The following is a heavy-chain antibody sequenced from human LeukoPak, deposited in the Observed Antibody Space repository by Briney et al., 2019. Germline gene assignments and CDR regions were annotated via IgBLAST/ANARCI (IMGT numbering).Heavy chain of an antibody. CDR3: ARDLTSVPTR. CDR1: GFTFGSHS. D-gene: IGHD4-17*01. CDR2: ISSSSITT. J-gene: IGHJ4*02. V-gene: IGHV3-48*02. Sequence: GGSLRLSCAASGFTFGSHSMNWVRQAPGKGLEWVSYISSSSITTHCADSVKGRFTISRDNAKNSLYLQMNRLRDEDTAVYYCARDLTSVPTRWGQGTLVTVSS.